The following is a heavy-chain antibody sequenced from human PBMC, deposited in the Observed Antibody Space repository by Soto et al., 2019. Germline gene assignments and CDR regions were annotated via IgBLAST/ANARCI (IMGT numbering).Heavy chain of an antibody. J-gene: IGHJ2*01. CDR2: LYCSGST. CDR1: GGSVSSYTDY. D-gene: IGHD4-4*01. V-gene: IGHV4-61*01. CDR3: ARGGDDYTGWSRDS. Sequence: SETLSLTCTVSGGSVSSYTDYWSWIRQPPGKGLEWIGYLYCSGSTNYNPSLESRVTMSLATSKNQIHLTLTSVTAADTAVYFWARGGDDYTGWSRDSWGSAPLVT.